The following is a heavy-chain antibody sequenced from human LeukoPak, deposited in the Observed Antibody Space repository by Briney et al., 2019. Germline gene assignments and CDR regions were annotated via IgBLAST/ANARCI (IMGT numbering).Heavy chain of an antibody. CDR3: ARGCGTSCVKEGLRLGD. D-gene: IGHD2-2*01. J-gene: IGHJ4*02. CDR2: INPKSGGT. CDR1: GYTFTDYY. Sequence: ASVKVSCKASGYTFTDYYIHWVRQAPGQGLERMGWINPKSGGTNYEQKFQGRVTMTRDTSISTAYMELSSLRSDDTAVYYCARGCGTSCVKEGLRLGDWGQGTLVTVSS. V-gene: IGHV1-2*02.